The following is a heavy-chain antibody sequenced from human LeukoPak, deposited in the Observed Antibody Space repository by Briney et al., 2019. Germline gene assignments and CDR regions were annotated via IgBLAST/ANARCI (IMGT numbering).Heavy chain of an antibody. J-gene: IGHJ4*02. V-gene: IGHV4-34*01. CDR3: ARGNRDSWSGYRFDY. CDR1: GGSFSGYY. D-gene: IGHD3-3*01. CDR2: INHSGST. Sequence: SETLSLTCAVYGGSFSGYYWSWIRQPPGKGLEWIGEINHSGSTNYNPSLKSRVTISVDTSKNQFSLKLSSVTAADTAVYYCARGNRDSWSGYRFDYWGQGTLVTVSS.